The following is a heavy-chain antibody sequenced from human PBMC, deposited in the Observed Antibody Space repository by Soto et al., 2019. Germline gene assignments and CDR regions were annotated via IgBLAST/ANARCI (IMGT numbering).Heavy chain of an antibody. CDR3: AKGSRDAFDF. V-gene: IGHV3-9*01. Sequence: RLSCVASGFTFDDFAMHWVRQVPGKGLEWVSAINWNSASIGYGDSVKGRFTISRDNAKNSLYLQMTGLRIEDTALYRCAKGSRDAFDFWGQGTLVTVSS. J-gene: IGHJ3*01. D-gene: IGHD2-2*01. CDR2: INWNSASI. CDR1: GFTFDDFA.